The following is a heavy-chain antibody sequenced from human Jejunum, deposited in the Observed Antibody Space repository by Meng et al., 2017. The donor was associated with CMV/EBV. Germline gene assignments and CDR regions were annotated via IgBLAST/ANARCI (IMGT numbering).Heavy chain of an antibody. V-gene: IGHV3-21*01. D-gene: IGHD5-24*01. Sequence: LSCAASGFLFSAATMNWVRQAPGRGLEWVSSISSNADYIYYAASVRGRFTISRDNAGNSVFLQMNNLRADDTAVYFCARDLTKSFANSWGQGTLVTVSS. CDR3: ARDLTKSFANS. CDR1: GFLFSAAT. J-gene: IGHJ5*02. CDR2: ISSNADYI.